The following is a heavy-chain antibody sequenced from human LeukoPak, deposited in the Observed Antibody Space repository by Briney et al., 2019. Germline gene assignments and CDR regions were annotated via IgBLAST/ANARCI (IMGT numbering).Heavy chain of an antibody. CDR3: ARGGQDSSGYYYSLGY. V-gene: IGHV5-51*01. CDR2: IYPGDSDT. D-gene: IGHD3-22*01. CDR1: GYSFSRYW. Sequence: GESLKISCQGSGYSFSRYWIAWVRQMPGEGLECMGIIYPGDSDTRYSPSFQGQVTISADKSISTAYLQWSSLKASDTAMYYCARGGQDSSGYYYSLGYWGQGTLVTVSS. J-gene: IGHJ4*02.